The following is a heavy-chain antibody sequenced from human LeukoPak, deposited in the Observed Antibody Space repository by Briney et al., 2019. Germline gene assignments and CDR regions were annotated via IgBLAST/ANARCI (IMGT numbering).Heavy chain of an antibody. J-gene: IGHJ6*03. V-gene: IGHV1-2*02. Sequence: GASVKVSCKASEYTFTGYYMHWVRQAPGQGLEWMGWINPNSGGTNYAQKFQGRVTMTRDTSISTAYMELSRLRSDDTAVYYCVRAAAGAYYYYYYYMDVWGKGTTVTVSS. CDR3: VRAAAGAYYYYYYYMDV. D-gene: IGHD6-13*01. CDR1: EYTFTGYY. CDR2: INPNSGGT.